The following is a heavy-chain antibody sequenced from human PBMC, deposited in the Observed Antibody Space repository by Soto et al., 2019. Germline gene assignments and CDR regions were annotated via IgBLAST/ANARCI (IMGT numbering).Heavy chain of an antibody. CDR3: ARDSVYRSSSSLFDY. CDR2: IKQDGSEK. D-gene: IGHD6-6*01. J-gene: IGHJ4*02. Sequence: GGSLRLSCAASGFTFSSYWMSWVRQAPGKGLEWVANIKQDGSEKYYVDSVKGRFTISRDNAKNSLYLQMNSLRAEDTAVHYCARDSVYRSSSSLFDYWGQGTLVTVSS. CDR1: GFTFSSYW. V-gene: IGHV3-7*03.